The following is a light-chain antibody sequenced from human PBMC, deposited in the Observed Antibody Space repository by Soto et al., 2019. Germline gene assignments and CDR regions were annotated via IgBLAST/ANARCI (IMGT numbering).Light chain of an antibody. Sequence: EIVLTQSPGTLSLSPGERATLSCRASQSVSSSYLAWYQQKPGQAPRLLIYGASSRATGIPDRFSGSGSGTEFTLTISRLEPDDFAVYYCQQYGSSFTFGPGNKVDIK. CDR1: QSVSSSY. CDR2: GAS. V-gene: IGKV3-20*01. J-gene: IGKJ3*01. CDR3: QQYGSSFT.